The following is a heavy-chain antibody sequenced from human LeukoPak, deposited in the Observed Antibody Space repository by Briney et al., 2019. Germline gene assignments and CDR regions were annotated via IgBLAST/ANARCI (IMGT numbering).Heavy chain of an antibody. V-gene: IGHV4-39*07. D-gene: IGHD6-19*01. J-gene: IGHJ3*02. CDR3: ARGLAVAGTRDAFDI. Sequence: SHSLSLTCTVSGGSISSSSYYCGWLRQPPGKGLGWIVSIYYSARTYYTPSLKSRVTISVDTSQNQSSLKLSSVSAADTAVYYCARGLAVAGTRDAFDIWGQGTMVTVSS. CDR2: IYYSART. CDR1: GGSISSSSYY.